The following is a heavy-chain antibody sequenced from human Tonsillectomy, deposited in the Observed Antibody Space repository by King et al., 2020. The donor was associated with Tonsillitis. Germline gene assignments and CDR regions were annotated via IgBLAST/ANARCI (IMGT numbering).Heavy chain of an antibody. D-gene: IGHD3-16*02. V-gene: IGHV3-48*01. J-gene: IGHJ4*02. CDR1: GFTFSTYG. Sequence: VQLVEAGGGLVQPGGSLRLSCAASGFTFSTYGMNWVRQAPGKGLEWGSYISSSSSTIYYADSVKGRFTISRDNAKNSLYLQMNSLRAEDTAVYYCARMVEDYDFVLGNYHPHDYWGQGTLVTVSS. CDR2: ISSSSSTI. CDR3: ARMVEDYDFVLGNYHPHDY.